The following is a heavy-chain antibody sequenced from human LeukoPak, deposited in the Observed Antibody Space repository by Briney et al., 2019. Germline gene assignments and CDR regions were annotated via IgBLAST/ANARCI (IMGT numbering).Heavy chain of an antibody. CDR2: ISGSGGST. V-gene: IGHV3-23*01. J-gene: IGHJ5*02. Sequence: PGGSLRLSCAASGFTFSSYAMSWVRQAPGKGLEWVSAISGSGGSTYYADSVKRRFTISRDNSKNTLYLQMNSLRAEHTAVYYCAKDPPLPHPSPLGTPKQEKDNWFDPWGQGTLVTVSS. CDR3: AKDPPLPHPSPLGTPKQEKDNWFDP. CDR1: GFTFSSYA. D-gene: IGHD7-27*01.